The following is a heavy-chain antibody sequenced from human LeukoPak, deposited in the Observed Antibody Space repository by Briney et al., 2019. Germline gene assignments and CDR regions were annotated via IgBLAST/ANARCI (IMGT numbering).Heavy chain of an antibody. CDR1: GFIFNSYS. Sequence: GGSLRLSCAASGFIFNSYSINWLRQARGKGLEWVSSISSCSSYIYYAHSVKGRFTISRDNANNSLYLQMNSLRGEDTAVYYCARCRRAAGAPDYWGQGTLVTVSS. V-gene: IGHV3-21*01. CDR2: ISSCSSYI. D-gene: IGHD6-13*01. CDR3: ARCRRAAGAPDY. J-gene: IGHJ4*02.